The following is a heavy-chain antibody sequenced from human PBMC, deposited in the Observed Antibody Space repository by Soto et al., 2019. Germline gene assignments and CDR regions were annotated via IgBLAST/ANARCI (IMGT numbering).Heavy chain of an antibody. V-gene: IGHV1-69*19. Sequence: QVQLVQSGAEVKKPGSSVKVSCTTSGVSFNNNGIGWVRQAPGHGLEWRGGVSPPFRTSNYARKFQGRMSITEDASTGTVNMELSSLSSEDTAQYYCARVLYYGSGRYSPYGMEVWGQGTKVTVSS. CDR3: ARVLYYGSGRYSPYGMEV. J-gene: IGHJ6*01. CDR1: GVSFNNNG. D-gene: IGHD3-10*01. CDR2: VSPPFRTS.